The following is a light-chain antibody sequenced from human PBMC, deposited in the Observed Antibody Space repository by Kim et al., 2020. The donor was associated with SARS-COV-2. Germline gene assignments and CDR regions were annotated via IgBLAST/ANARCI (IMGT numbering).Light chain of an antibody. V-gene: IGKV3-11*01. CDR3: QQRSNWPA. J-gene: IGKJ4*01. CDR2: DAS. Sequence: LSLSPGERAPLSCRASQSVSSYLAWYQQKPGQAPRLHIYDASNRATGIPARFSGSGSGTDFTLTISSLEPEDFAVYYCQQRSNWPAFGGGTKLEI. CDR1: QSVSSY.